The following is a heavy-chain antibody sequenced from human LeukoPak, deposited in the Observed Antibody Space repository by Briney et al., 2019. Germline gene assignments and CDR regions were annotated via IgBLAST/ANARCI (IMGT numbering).Heavy chain of an antibody. D-gene: IGHD5-24*01. CDR1: GFTFTSYV. Sequence: GGSLRLSCAASGFTFTSYVMHWVRQAPGKGLEYVSAISGDGRSTYYSNSVKGRFTVSRDNSKSMLYLQMGSLRAEDMAVYFCARVEMATTHFDYWGQGTLVTVSS. CDR2: ISGDGRST. V-gene: IGHV3-64*01. J-gene: IGHJ4*02. CDR3: ARVEMATTHFDY.